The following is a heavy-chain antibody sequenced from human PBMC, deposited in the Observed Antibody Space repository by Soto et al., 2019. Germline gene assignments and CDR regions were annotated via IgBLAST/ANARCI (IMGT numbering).Heavy chain of an antibody. CDR1: GDRASSNSAG. CDR2: TYYRSKWYY. J-gene: IGHJ4*01. V-gene: IGHV6-1*01. D-gene: IGHD1-26*01. Sequence: PSQTLSLSCAITGDRASSNSAGWGWVRHSPSRGLEWLGGTYYRSKWYYEYAVSVRGRITINPDTSKNQYSLQLNSVTPEDTAVYFCARGEQYSGRIFDYWGQGTLVTVSS. CDR3: ARGEQYSGRIFDY.